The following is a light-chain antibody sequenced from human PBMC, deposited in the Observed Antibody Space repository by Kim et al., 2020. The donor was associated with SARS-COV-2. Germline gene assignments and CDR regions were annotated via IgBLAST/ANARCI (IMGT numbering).Light chain of an antibody. CDR3: QRHGNSWT. V-gene: IGKV3-20*01. CDR1: QSVSSTY. CDR2: GAS. J-gene: IGKJ1*01. Sequence: LSPGERATLSCRASQSVSSTYLAWYQQKPGQAPRLLIYGASSRAIGIPDRFSGSGSGTDFTLTISRLEPEDFAVYYCQRHGNSWTFGQGTKVDIK.